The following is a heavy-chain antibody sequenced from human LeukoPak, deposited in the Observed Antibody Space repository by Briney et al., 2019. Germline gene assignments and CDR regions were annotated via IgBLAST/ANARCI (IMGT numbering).Heavy chain of an antibody. Sequence: GGSLRLSCAASGFTVSSNYMSWVRQAPGKGLEWVSVTYSGGNTYYADSVKGRFTVSRDNSKNTLYLQMNRLRAEDTAVYYCASPRSRIRYSSSLSAAFGIWGQGTMVTVSS. CDR3: ASPRSRIRYSSSLSAAFGI. CDR2: TYSGGNT. J-gene: IGHJ3*02. V-gene: IGHV3-66*01. CDR1: GFTVSSNY. D-gene: IGHD6-6*01.